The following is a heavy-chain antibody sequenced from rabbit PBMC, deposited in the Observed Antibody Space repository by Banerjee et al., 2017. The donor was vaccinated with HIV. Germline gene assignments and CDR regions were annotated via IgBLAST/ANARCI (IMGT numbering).Heavy chain of an antibody. V-gene: IGHV1S47*01. J-gene: IGHJ4*01. D-gene: IGHD6-1*01. CDR1: GFSFSSSYY. Sequence: QEQLVESGGGLVQPEGSLTLTCTASGFSFSSSYYMCWVRQAPGKGLEWIGYIDPVFGSTDYASWVNGRFSISRSTSLNTVFLQMTSLTAADTATYFCARDWADSNGYSYAYDLNLWGQGTLVTVS. CDR2: IDPVFGST. CDR3: ARDWADSNGYSYAYDLNL.